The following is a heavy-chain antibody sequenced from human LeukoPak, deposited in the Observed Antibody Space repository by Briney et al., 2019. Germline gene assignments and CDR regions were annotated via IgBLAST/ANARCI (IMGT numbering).Heavy chain of an antibody. CDR2: IWYDGSNK. V-gene: IGHV3-33*01. Sequence: GGSLRLSCAASGFTFSSYGMHWVRQAPGKGLEWVAVIWYDGSNKYYADSVKGRFTISRDNSKNSLYLQMNSLRAEDTAVYYCARAPIAAAGENWGQGTLVTVSS. D-gene: IGHD6-13*01. J-gene: IGHJ4*02. CDR3: ARAPIAAAGEN. CDR1: GFTFSSYG.